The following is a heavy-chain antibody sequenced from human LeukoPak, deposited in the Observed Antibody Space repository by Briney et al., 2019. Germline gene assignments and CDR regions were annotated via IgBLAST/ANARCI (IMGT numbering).Heavy chain of an antibody. D-gene: IGHD6-13*01. Sequence: PGGSLRLSCTASGFSFSDHYMDWARQAPGKGLEWVGRSRNKAQSYTTEFAASVKGRFTISRDDSKNALFLQMNSLKTEDTAVYHCARAAAGLFNYYFDYWGQGTLVTVSS. V-gene: IGHV3-72*01. CDR1: GFSFSDHY. J-gene: IGHJ4*02. CDR3: ARAAAGLFNYYFDY. CDR2: SRNKAQSYTT.